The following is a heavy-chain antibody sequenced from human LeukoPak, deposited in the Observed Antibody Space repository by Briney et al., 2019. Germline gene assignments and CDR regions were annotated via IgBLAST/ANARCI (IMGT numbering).Heavy chain of an antibody. CDR3: ARFAYCGTGCWYYFDF. CDR2: IFITGNT. V-gene: IGHV4-4*09. D-gene: IGHD2-21*02. CDR1: GGSISGHY. Sequence: PSETLSLTCRVSGGSISGHYWSWIRQPPGKELEWIGYIFITGNTIYNPSLSSRVTMSLDTSKNQFSLKLSSVTAADTAVHYCARFAYCGTGCWYYFDFWGRGMLVTVSS. J-gene: IGHJ4*02.